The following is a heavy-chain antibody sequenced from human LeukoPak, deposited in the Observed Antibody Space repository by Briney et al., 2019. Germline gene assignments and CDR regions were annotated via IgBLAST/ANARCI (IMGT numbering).Heavy chain of an antibody. CDR3: AKDMSGAGYYYYYGMDV. D-gene: IGHD2-15*01. Sequence: PGRSLRLSCAASGFTFDDYAMHWVRQAPGKGLEWVSGISWNSGSIDYADSVKGRFTISRDNAKNSLYLQMNSLRAEDTALYYCAKDMSGAGYYYYYGMDVWGQGTTVTVSS. J-gene: IGHJ6*02. CDR2: ISWNSGSI. CDR1: GFTFDDYA. V-gene: IGHV3-9*01.